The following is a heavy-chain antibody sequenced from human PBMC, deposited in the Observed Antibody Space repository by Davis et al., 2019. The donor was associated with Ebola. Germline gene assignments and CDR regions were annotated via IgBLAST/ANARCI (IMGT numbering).Heavy chain of an antibody. CDR3: ARGKTAQVYYFDS. J-gene: IGHJ4*02. CDR2: MWYDGSRQ. D-gene: IGHD2-8*01. CDR1: GFIFSNYG. V-gene: IGHV3-33*01. Sequence: GESLKISCAASGFIFSNYGMHWVRQAPGKGLEWVALMWYDGSRQYYADSVKGRFTVSRDNSRNILYLQMNSLRAEDTAVYYCARGKTAQVYYFDSWGQGSLVTVSS.